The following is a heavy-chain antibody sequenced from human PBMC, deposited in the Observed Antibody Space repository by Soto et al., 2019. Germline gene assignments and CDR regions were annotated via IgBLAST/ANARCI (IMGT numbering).Heavy chain of an antibody. V-gene: IGHV3-23*01. J-gene: IGHJ4*02. Sequence: GGSLRLSCAASGFTFSSYAMSWVRQAPGKGLEWVSAISGSGGSTYYADSVKGRFTISRDNSKNTLYLQMNSLRAEDTAVYYCAKGPPLHSSGYYYFDYWGQGTLVTVSS. CDR1: GFTFSSYA. CDR2: ISGSGGST. CDR3: AKGPPLHSSGYYYFDY. D-gene: IGHD3-22*01.